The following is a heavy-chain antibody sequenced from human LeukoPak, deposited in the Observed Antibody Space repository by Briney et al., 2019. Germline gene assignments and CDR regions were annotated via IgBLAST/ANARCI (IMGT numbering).Heavy chain of an antibody. CDR1: GGSISSSSYY. CDR2: IYYSGST. V-gene: IGHV4-39*01. Sequence: SETLSLTCTVSGGSISSSSYYWGWIRQPPGKGLEWIGSIYYSGSTYYNPSLKSRVTISVDTSKNQFSLKLSSVTAADTAVYYCARAMGGYYFDYWGQGTLVTVSS. D-gene: IGHD5-18*01. CDR3: ARAMGGYYFDY. J-gene: IGHJ4*02.